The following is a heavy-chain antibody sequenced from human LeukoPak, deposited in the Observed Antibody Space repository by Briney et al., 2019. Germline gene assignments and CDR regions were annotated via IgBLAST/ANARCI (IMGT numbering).Heavy chain of an antibody. CDR1: GYTFTSXX. V-gene: IGHV7-4-1*02. Sequence: GASVKVSCKASGYTFTSXXXNWVRQAPGQGLEWMGWINTNTGNPTYAQGFTGRFVFSLDTSVSTAYLQISSLKAEDTAVYYCARGSSSGWYDPWGQGTLVTVSS. CDR2: INTNTGNP. D-gene: IGHD6-19*01. J-gene: IGHJ5*02. CDR3: ARGSSSGWYDP.